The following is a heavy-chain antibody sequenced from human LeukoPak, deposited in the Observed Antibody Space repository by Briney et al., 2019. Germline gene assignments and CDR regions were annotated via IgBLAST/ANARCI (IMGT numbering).Heavy chain of an antibody. CDR3: ARGGTTVTKGEAYGMDV. CDR2: IYYSGST. CDR1: GGSISSYY. J-gene: IGHJ6*02. Sequence: SETLSLTCTVSGGSISSYYWSWIRQPPGKGLEWIGYIYYSGSTNYNPSLKSRVTISVDTSKNQFSLKLSSVTAADTAVYYCARGGTTVTKGEAYGMDVWGQGTTVTVSS. D-gene: IGHD4-17*01. V-gene: IGHV4-59*08.